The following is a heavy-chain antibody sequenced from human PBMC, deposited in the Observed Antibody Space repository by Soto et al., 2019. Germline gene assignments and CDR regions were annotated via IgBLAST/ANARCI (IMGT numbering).Heavy chain of an antibody. D-gene: IGHD6-25*01. CDR2: MSYDGDDK. CDR3: AKEGSGRTFDY. CDR1: GFSFSNYA. J-gene: IGHJ4*02. V-gene: IGHV3-30*18. Sequence: HPVGSLRLSCAASGFSFSNYAMHWVRQAPGKGLEWVAFMSYDGDDKSYAHSVKGRFTLSRDTSKNTLYLQMNSLRTEDTAVYYCAKEGSGRTFDYWGQGTLVTVSS.